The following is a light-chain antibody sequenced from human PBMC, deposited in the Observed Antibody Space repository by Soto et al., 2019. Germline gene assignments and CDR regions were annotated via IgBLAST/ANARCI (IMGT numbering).Light chain of an antibody. CDR2: WAS. Sequence: DIVMTQSPDSLAVSLGERATINCKSSQSVLYSSNNRNYLAWYQQKPGQPPKLLIYWASTRESGVPDRISGSGSGTDFTLTISSLQAEDVAVYYCQQYYTTPPSTFGQGTKVEIK. J-gene: IGKJ1*01. V-gene: IGKV4-1*01. CDR3: QQYYTTPPST. CDR1: QSVLYSSNNRNY.